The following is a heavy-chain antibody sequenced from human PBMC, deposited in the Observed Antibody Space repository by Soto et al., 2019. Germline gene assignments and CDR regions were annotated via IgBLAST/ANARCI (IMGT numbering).Heavy chain of an antibody. CDR3: ARGGDGYNYIYYYYGMDV. Sequence: QVQLVQSGAEVKKPGSSVKVSCKASGGTFSSYTISWVRQAPGQGLEWIGRIIPILGIANYAQKFQGRVTITADKSTSTAYMELSSLRSEDTAVYYCARGGDGYNYIYYYYGMDVWGQGTTVTVSS. CDR1: GGTFSSYT. CDR2: IIPILGIA. V-gene: IGHV1-69*02. J-gene: IGHJ6*02. D-gene: IGHD5-12*01.